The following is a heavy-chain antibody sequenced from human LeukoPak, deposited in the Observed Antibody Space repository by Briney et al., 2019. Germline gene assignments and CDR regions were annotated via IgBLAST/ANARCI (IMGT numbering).Heavy chain of an antibody. CDR3: TTFYHEYSPY. Sequence: GGSLRLSCAASGFSFMNAWMIWVRQAPGKGLEWVGRIKSNADGGTPDYAAPARGRFTISRDNSKNTLYLQMNSLKTEDTAVYYCTTFYHEYSPYWGRGTLVTVSS. D-gene: IGHD2/OR15-2a*01. CDR2: IKSNADGGTP. V-gene: IGHV3-15*01. J-gene: IGHJ4*02. CDR1: GFSFMNAW.